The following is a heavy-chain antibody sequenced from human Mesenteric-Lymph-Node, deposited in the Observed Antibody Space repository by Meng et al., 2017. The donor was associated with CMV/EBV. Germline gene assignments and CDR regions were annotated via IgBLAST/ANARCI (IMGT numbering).Heavy chain of an antibody. J-gene: IGHJ4*02. CDR3: AKDKSDYYGSGSYYPY. V-gene: IGHV3-23*01. D-gene: IGHD3-10*01. CDR2: ISGSGGST. CDR1: GFTFRTYA. Sequence: SGFTFRTYAMSWVRQAPGKGLEWVSVISGSGGSTHYADSVKGRFTISRDNSKNTLYLQMNSLRAEDTAVYYCAKDKSDYYGSGSYYPYWGQGTLVTVSS.